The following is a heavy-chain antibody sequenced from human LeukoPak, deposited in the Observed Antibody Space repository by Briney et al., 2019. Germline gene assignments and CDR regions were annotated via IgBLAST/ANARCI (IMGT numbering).Heavy chain of an antibody. Sequence: SETLSLTCTVSGGSINDYYWSWIRQPPGKGLEWVGYIYYTGNTHYNPSLKSRVTISVDTSKNQFSLKVSSVTAADTAVYYCARANVVTAIDYWGQGTLVTVSS. D-gene: IGHD2-21*02. J-gene: IGHJ4*02. V-gene: IGHV4-59*01. CDR1: GGSINDYY. CDR2: IYYTGNT. CDR3: ARANVVTAIDY.